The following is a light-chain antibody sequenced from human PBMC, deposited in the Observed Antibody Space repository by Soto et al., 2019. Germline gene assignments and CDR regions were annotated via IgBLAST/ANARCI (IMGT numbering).Light chain of an antibody. V-gene: IGLV2-14*03. CDR3: SSYTSSSSVV. CDR2: DVS. J-gene: IGLJ2*01. Sequence: QSALTQPASVSGSPGQSITISCTGTSSDVGSYNYVSWYQQHPGKAPKLMIYDVSHRPSGVSNRFSGSKSGDTASLTISGLQAEDEAEYYCSSYTSSSSVVFGGGTKLTVL. CDR1: SSDVGSYNY.